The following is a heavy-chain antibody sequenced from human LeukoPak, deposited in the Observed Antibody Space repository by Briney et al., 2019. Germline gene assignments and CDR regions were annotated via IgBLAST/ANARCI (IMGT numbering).Heavy chain of an antibody. CDR3: ARGGGLDV. D-gene: IGHD3-16*01. CDR2: INHNGNVN. J-gene: IGHJ6*02. V-gene: IGHV3-7*03. CDR1: GFTFSSYW. Sequence: GGSLRLSCAASGFTFSSYWMNWARQAPGKGLEWVASINHNGNVNYYVDSVKGRFTISRDNAKNSLYLQMSNLRAEDTAVYSCARGGGLDVWGRGATVTVSS.